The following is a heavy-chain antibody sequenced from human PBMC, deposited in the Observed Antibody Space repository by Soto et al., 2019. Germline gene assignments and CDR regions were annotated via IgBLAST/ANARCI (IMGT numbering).Heavy chain of an antibody. CDR1: GFSLSNARMG. D-gene: IGHD6-19*01. Sequence: QVTLKESGPVLVKPTETLTLTCTVSGFSLSNARMGVSWIRQPPGKALEWLAHIFSNDEKSYSTSLKSRLTISKDTSKSQVVLTMTNMDPVDTATYYCARIRRSEQWLVDEWQYYYYGMDVWGQGTTVTVSS. J-gene: IGHJ6*02. V-gene: IGHV2-26*01. CDR3: ARIRRSEQWLVDEWQYYYYGMDV. CDR2: IFSNDEK.